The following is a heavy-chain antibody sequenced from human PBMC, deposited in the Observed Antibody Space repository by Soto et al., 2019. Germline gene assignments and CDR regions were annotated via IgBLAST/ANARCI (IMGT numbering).Heavy chain of an antibody. J-gene: IGHJ4*02. CDR1: GGSTSSGGYS. V-gene: IGHV4-30-2*01. Sequence: AETLSLTCAVSGGSTSSGGYSWRWIRQPPGKGLEWIGYMYHSGSTYYNPSLKSRVTISIDRSKNQFSLKLSSVTAADTAVYYCARVPDYWGQGILVTVSS. CDR3: ARVPDY. CDR2: MYHSGST. D-gene: IGHD2-2*01.